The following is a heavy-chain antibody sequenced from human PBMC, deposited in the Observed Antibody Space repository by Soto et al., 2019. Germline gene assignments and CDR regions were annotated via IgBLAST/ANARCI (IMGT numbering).Heavy chain of an antibody. D-gene: IGHD6-6*01. V-gene: IGHV1-46*01. J-gene: IGHJ4*02. CDR2: VNPNGGST. CDR1: GYTFTNFY. CDR3: AGGLAAGDY. Sequence: QVQLVQSGAEVKEPGASVKISCKGSGYTFTNFYIHWVRQAPGQGLEWMGIVNPNGGSTNYAQNFKGRITISRDTSTSTVYWDLSSLRSEDTAVYYCAGGLAAGDYWGQGTLVTVSS.